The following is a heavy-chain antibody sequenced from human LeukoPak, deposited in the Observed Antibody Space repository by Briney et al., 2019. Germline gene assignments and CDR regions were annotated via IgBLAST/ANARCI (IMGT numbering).Heavy chain of an antibody. CDR3: ARVGDIAVGPFDY. Sequence: SQTLSLTCTISGDSVSSNSAAWNRIRQSPSRGLEWLGRTYYRSKWYNDYAVSVKSRITINPDTSKNQFSLQLNSVTPEDTAVYYCARVGDIAVGPFDYWGQGTLVTVSS. D-gene: IGHD6-19*01. V-gene: IGHV6-1*01. CDR1: GDSVSSNSAA. CDR2: TYYRSKWYN. J-gene: IGHJ4*02.